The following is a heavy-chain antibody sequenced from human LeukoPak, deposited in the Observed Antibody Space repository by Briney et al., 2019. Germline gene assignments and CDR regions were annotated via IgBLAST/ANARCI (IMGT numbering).Heavy chain of an antibody. CDR1: GYTFTGYY. Sequence: ASVKVSCKASGYTFTGYYMHWVRQAPGQGLEWMGWINPNSGGTNYAQKFQGRVTMTRDTSISTAYMELSRLRSDGTAVYYCARANVVVPAAQEPDNWFDPWSQGTLVTVSS. V-gene: IGHV1-2*02. J-gene: IGHJ5*02. CDR2: INPNSGGT. CDR3: ARANVVVPAAQEPDNWFDP. D-gene: IGHD2-2*01.